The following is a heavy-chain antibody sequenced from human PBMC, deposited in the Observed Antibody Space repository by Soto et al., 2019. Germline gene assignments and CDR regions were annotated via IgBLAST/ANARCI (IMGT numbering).Heavy chain of an antibody. CDR3: ARAILGGTLHAFDI. Sequence: EVQLLESEGDLVHPGGSLRLSCAASGFTFSAYAMSWVRQAPGKGLEWVSTISTASSTYYADCVKGRFTISRDNSRNTAYLQMSSLRAEDTALYYCARAILGGTLHAFDIWGQGTVVTVSS. J-gene: IGHJ3*02. CDR2: ISTASST. V-gene: IGHV3-23*05. CDR1: GFTFSAYA. D-gene: IGHD3-3*01.